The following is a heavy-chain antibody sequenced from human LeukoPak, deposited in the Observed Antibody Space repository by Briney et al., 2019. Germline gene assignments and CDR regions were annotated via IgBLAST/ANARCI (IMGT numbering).Heavy chain of an antibody. CDR3: ARSRDGYNFYFDY. CDR2: VIWNGGRT. J-gene: IGHJ4*02. V-gene: IGHV3-20*04. D-gene: IGHD5-24*01. Sequence: GGSLRLSCAGTGFTFSAYWMHWVRQAPGKGLEWVSGVIWNGGRTGYADSVKGRFTISRDNAKNSLYLQMNSLRAEDTALYYCARSRDGYNFYFDYWGPGTLVTVSS. CDR1: GFTFSAYW.